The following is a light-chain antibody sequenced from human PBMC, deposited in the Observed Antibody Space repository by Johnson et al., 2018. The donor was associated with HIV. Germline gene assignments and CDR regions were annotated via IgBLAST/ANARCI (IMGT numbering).Light chain of an antibody. J-gene: IGLJ1*01. V-gene: IGLV1-51*01. CDR1: SSNIGNNY. CDR3: GTWDSGLIPVYL. Sequence: QSVLTQPPSVSAAPGQKVTISCSGSSSNIGNNYVSWYQQLPGTAPKLLIYDNNKRPSGIPDRFSGSKSGTSATLGIIRLQTGDEADDFFGTWDSGLIPVYLFGTAPRVSVL. CDR2: DNN.